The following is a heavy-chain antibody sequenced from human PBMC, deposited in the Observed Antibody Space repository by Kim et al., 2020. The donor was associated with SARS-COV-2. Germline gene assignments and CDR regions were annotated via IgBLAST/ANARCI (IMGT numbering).Heavy chain of an antibody. J-gene: IGHJ4*02. CDR2: ITVSSTHI. Sequence: GGSLRLSCAASGFTFNTYTMDWVRQAPGKGLEWVSSITVSSTHIYYADSVKGRFTISRDNARNSVYLQMNSLRVDDTAVYYCARGWFGQVWDYWGQGTRVTVSS. CDR1: GFTFNTYT. CDR3: ARGWFGQVWDY. V-gene: IGHV3-21*01. D-gene: IGHD3-10*01.